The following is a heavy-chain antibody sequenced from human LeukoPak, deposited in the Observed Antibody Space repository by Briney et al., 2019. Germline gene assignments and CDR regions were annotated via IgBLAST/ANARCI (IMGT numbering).Heavy chain of an antibody. CDR2: IIPILGIA. CDR1: GGTFSSYA. CDR3: ARQHSSYGYHFYFDY. J-gene: IGHJ4*02. Sequence: GSSVKVSCKASGGTFSSYAISWVRQAPGQGLEWMGRIIPILGIANYAQEFQGRVTITADKSTSTAYMELSSLRSEDTAVYYCARQHSSYGYHFYFDYWGQGTLVTVSS. V-gene: IGHV1-69*04. D-gene: IGHD5-18*01.